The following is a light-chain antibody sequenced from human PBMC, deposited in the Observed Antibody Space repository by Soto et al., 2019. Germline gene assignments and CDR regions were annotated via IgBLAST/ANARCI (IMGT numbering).Light chain of an antibody. CDR1: SSNIGAGYD. Sequence: QSVLTQPPSVSGAPGQRVTISCTGSSSNIGAGYDVHWYHQLPGTAPKLLIYGNSNRPSGVPDRFSGYKSGPSASLAITGLQAEDEADDYCQSYDISLRVVFGGGTKLTVL. CDR3: QSYDISLRVV. CDR2: GNS. V-gene: IGLV1-40*01. J-gene: IGLJ2*01.